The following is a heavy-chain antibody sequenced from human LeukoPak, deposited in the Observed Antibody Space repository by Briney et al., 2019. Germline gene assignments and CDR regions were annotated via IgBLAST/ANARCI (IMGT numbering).Heavy chain of an antibody. V-gene: IGHV3-30-3*01. CDR2: ISHDGDNT. CDR3: ARDDYDSSGYWYY. CDR1: GFAFGSYA. Sequence: PGGSLRLSCAASGFAFGSYAMHWVRQAPGRGLEWVAVISHDGDNTNSGESVRGRFTLSRDNLKNTLYLQMNSLRGEDTAVYYCARDDYDSSGYWYYWGQGTLVTVSS. J-gene: IGHJ4*02. D-gene: IGHD3-22*01.